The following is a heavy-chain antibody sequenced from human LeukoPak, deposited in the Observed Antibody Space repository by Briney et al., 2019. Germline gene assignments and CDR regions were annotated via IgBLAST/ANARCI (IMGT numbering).Heavy chain of an antibody. V-gene: IGHV1-8*01. CDR3: ARGPPKDFGSGTSWFDP. CDR1: GYMFTRYV. Sequence: APVNVSCTPSGYMFTRYVIKGLSQAAGQRLEGMGWIKTNSGNTTYAQNFRGRFTMTRNSSITTAYMELSSLTSEDTAVYYCARGPPKDFGSGTSWFDPWGQGALVTVSS. J-gene: IGHJ5*02. CDR2: IKTNSGNT. D-gene: IGHD3-10*01.